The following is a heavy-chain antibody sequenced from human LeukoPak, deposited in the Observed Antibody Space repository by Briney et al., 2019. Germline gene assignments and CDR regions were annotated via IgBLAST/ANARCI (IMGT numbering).Heavy chain of an antibody. D-gene: IGHD3-10*01. J-gene: IGHJ3*02. CDR3: AREYAGTDAFDI. CDR2: INPNSGGT. Sequence: GASVKVSCKASGYSFTGYYMHWVRQAPGQGLEWMGWINPNSGGTNYAQKFQGRVTMTRDTSISTAYMELSRLRSDDTAVYYCAREYAGTDAFDIWGQGTMVTVSS. CDR1: GYSFTGYY. V-gene: IGHV1-2*02.